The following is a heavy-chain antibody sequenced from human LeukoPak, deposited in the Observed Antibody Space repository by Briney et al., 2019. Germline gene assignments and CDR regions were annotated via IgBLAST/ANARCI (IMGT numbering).Heavy chain of an antibody. D-gene: IGHD3-10*01. CDR3: GTLQQIRGLNVFDY. CDR1: GGSFGDYH. J-gene: IGHJ4*02. V-gene: IGHV4-34*01. CDR2: INRSGVT. Sequence: SETLSLTCALYGGSFGDYHWSWIRQPPGKGLEWLGEINRSGVTTYNPSLKSRVTLTVDTSKRQFSLKLTSVTAADTAMYFRGTLQQIRGLNVFDYWGQGALVTVSS.